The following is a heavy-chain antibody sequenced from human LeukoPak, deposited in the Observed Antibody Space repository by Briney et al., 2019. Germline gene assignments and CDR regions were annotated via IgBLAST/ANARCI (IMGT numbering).Heavy chain of an antibody. Sequence: PGGSLRLSCAASGVMFPSYWMTWVRQDPGKGLEWVANIKQDGSEKYYVDSVKGRFTISRDYAKNSVYLQMNSLRAEDTAVYYCARRHHFGFLDSWGQGTLVTVSS. V-gene: IGHV3-7*04. D-gene: IGHD3-10*01. J-gene: IGHJ4*02. CDR1: GVMFPSYW. CDR3: ARRHHFGFLDS. CDR2: IKQDGSEK.